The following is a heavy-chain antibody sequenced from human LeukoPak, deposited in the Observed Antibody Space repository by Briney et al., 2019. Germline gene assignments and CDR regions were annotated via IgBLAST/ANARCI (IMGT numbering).Heavy chain of an antibody. V-gene: IGHV1-18*01. CDR2: ISAYNGNT. CDR1: GYIFTSYG. J-gene: IGHJ4*02. D-gene: IGHD6-19*01. CDR3: ARAVAGSVCFGY. Sequence: ASVKVSCKASGYIFTSYGINWVRQAPGQGLEWMGWISAYNGNTNYAQKLQGRVTMTTDTSTSTAYMELRSLRSDDTAVYYCARAVAGSVCFGYWGQGTLVTVSS.